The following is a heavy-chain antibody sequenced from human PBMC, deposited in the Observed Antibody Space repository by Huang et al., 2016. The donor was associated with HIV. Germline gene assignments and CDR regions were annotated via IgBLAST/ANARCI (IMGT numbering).Heavy chain of an antibody. V-gene: IGHV1-18*04. CDR2: IISYNGKT. CDR1: GYPFDTYG. CDR3: ARAVGQAYYHNNRPSRLFGMGI. Sequence: VQLMQSGPEVRRPGASVRVSCRTSGYPFDTYGISWVRQAPGQGLEWMGLIISYNGKTNYAQNFKGRVTITSDSATTTGYMELRRLRSDDTAVYYCARAVGQAYYHNNRPSRLFGMGIWGQGTTVIVSS. D-gene: IGHD3-3*02. J-gene: IGHJ6*02.